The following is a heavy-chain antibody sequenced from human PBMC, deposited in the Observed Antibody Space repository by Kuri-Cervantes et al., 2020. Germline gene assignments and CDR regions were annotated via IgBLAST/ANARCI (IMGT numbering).Heavy chain of an antibody. CDR2: INPNSGGT. V-gene: IGHV1-2*02. CDR1: GYTFTGYY. J-gene: IGHJ4*02. Sequence: GGSLRLSCKASGYTFTGYYMHWVRQAPGQGLEWMGWINPNSGGTNYAQKFQGRVTMTRDTSISTAYMELSRLRSDDTAVYYCARGYAGITMVRGALGRFDYWGQGTLVTVSS. CDR3: ARGYAGITMVRGALGRFDY. D-gene: IGHD3-10*01.